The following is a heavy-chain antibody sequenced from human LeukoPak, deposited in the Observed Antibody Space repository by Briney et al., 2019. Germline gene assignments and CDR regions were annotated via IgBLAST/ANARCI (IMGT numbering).Heavy chain of an antibody. CDR3: ARAQWLDYFYYYMDV. V-gene: IGHV1-2*02. D-gene: IGHD6-19*01. J-gene: IGHJ6*03. CDR1: GYTFTSYG. Sequence: ASVKVSCKASGYTFTSYGISWVRQAPGQGLEWMGWINPNSGGTNYAQNFQGRVTMTRDTSISTAYMELSRLRSDDTAVYYCARAQWLDYFYYYMDVRGKGTTVTVSS. CDR2: INPNSGGT.